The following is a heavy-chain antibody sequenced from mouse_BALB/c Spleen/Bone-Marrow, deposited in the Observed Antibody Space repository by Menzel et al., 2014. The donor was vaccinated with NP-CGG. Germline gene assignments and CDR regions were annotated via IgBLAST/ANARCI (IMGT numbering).Heavy chain of an antibody. J-gene: IGHJ1*01. Sequence: EVNVVDSGGGLGQPGGSLRLSCATSGFTFTDYYMSWVRQPPGKALEWLGFVRNKANGYTTEYSASVKGRFTISRDNSQSILYLQMNTLRAEDSATYYCARDTVITTHWYFDVWGAGTTVTVSS. CDR3: ARDTVITTHWYFDV. CDR1: GFTFTDYY. V-gene: IGHV7-3*02. D-gene: IGHD2-4*01. CDR2: VRNKANGYTT.